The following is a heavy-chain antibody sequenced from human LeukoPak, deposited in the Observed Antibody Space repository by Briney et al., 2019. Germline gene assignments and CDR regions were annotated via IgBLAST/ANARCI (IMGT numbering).Heavy chain of an antibody. Sequence: SEPLSLTCTVSGDSISNYYWSWIRQPPGKGLEWIGYISDSGSTNYNPSLKSRVTISVDTSKTQFSLSLSSVAAADTAVYYCARVGRGDYVWGSYSFDYWGQGTLVTVSS. V-gene: IGHV4-59*12. CDR3: ARVGRGDYVWGSYSFDY. J-gene: IGHJ4*02. CDR1: GDSISNYY. D-gene: IGHD3-16*01. CDR2: ISDSGST.